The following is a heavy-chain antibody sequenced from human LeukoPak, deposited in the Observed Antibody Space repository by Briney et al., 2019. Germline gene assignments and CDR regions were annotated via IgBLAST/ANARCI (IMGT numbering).Heavy chain of an antibody. CDR2: ISSSSSTI. D-gene: IGHD3-22*01. J-gene: IGHJ4*02. CDR1: GFAFSTYS. Sequence: GGSLRLSCAASGFAFSTYSMNWVRQAPGKGLEWVSYISSSSSTIYYADSVKGRFTTSRDNAKNSLYLQMNSLRAEDTAVYYCARGSTYYDSSGQVPFDYWGQGTLVTVSS. CDR3: ARGSTYYDSSGQVPFDY. V-gene: IGHV3-48*01.